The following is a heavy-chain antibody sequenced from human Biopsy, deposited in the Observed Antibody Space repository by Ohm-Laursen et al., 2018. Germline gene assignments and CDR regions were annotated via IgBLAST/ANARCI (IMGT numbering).Heavy chain of an antibody. CDR1: GGSISNYY. CDR2: IYSSGST. J-gene: IGHJ6*02. Sequence: SETLSLTCTVSGGSISNYYWSWIRQPAGKGLEWIGRIYSSGSTNYNPSLKSRVTMSVDTSMNQISLRLQSVTAADTAIYYCTRATNSTGWPYYYFYGMDIWGQGTTVTVSS. CDR3: TRATNSTGWPYYYFYGMDI. V-gene: IGHV4-4*07. D-gene: IGHD2/OR15-2a*01.